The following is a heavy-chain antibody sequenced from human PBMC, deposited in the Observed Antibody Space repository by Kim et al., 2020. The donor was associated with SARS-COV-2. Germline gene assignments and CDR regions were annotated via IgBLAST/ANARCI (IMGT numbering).Heavy chain of an antibody. V-gene: IGHV4-61*02. Sequence: SETLSLTCTVSGGSISSGSYYWSWIRQPAGKGLEWIGRIYTSGSTNYNPSLKSRVTISVDTSKNQFSLKLSSVTAADTAVYYCAREGIAAAGTGNWFDPWGQGTLVTVSS. D-gene: IGHD6-13*01. CDR1: GGSISSGSYY. CDR2: IYTSGST. J-gene: IGHJ5*02. CDR3: AREGIAAAGTGNWFDP.